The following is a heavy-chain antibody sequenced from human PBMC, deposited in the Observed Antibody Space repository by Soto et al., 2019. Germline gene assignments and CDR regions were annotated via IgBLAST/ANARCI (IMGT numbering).Heavy chain of an antibody. CDR3: GRLGSGTPDYYGSGSYYKPTYWFDP. D-gene: IGHD3-10*01. CDR2: IYPGDSDT. V-gene: IGHV5-51*01. J-gene: IGHJ5*02. Sequence: PGESLKISCKGSGYSFTSYWIGWVRQMPWKGLEWMGIIYPGDSDTRYSPFFQGQVTISADKSISTAYLQWRSLKAADTAMHYCGRLGSGTPDYYGSGSYYKPTYWFDPWGKGTLVTVSS. CDR1: GYSFTSYW.